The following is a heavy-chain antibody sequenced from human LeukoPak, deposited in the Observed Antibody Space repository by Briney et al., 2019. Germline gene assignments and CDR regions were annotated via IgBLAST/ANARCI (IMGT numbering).Heavy chain of an antibody. CDR1: GGSFSDFY. J-gene: IGHJ4*02. Sequence: SETLSLTCAVSGGSFSDFYWSWIRQPPGKGLEWIGEVTHSGSTNYNPSLKSRVTMSLDTSKNQFSLKLSSVTAADTAVYYCARTYSSGYYLGYWGQGTLVTVSS. CDR3: ARTYSSGYYLGY. D-gene: IGHD3-22*01. CDR2: VTHSGST. V-gene: IGHV4-34*01.